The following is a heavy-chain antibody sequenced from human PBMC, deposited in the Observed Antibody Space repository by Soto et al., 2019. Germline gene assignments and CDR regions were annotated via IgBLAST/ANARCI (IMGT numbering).Heavy chain of an antibody. D-gene: IGHD2-21*01. CDR3: MIANSGFRGY. Sequence: GVSLRLSFEASGLIFSSDSLSWVRQAPGKGLEWVSAISSGGGDTYSADSVKGRFAISRDNSKNTLYLQIHSLRAEDTAIYYCMIANSGFRGYWGQGTLVTVSS. CDR2: ISSGGGDT. V-gene: IGHV3-23*01. CDR1: GLIFSSDS. J-gene: IGHJ4*02.